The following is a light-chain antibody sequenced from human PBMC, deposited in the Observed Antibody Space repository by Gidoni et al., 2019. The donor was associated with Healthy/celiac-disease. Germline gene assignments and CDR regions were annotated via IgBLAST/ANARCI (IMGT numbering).Light chain of an antibody. J-gene: IGKJ2*01. Sequence: DIQMTQSPSTLSASVGDRVTITCRASQSMSNWLDWYQQKPGKAPKLLIYKASSLESGVPSRFSGSGSGTEFILTISSLQPDDFATYYCQQYNSYPYTFGQGTKLEIK. CDR1: QSMSNW. CDR2: KAS. CDR3: QQYNSYPYT. V-gene: IGKV1-5*03.